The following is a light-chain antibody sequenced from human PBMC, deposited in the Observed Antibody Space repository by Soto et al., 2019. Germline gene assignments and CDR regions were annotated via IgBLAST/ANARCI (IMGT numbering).Light chain of an antibody. Sequence: QSALTQPASVSGSPGQSITISCTGNSSDVGAYNYVSWYQQHPGKAPKLMIYDVTDRPSGVSYRFSGSKSGNTASLTISGLQAEDEADYYCSSYTTSSTLVFGGGTKVTVL. V-gene: IGLV2-14*03. CDR2: DVT. CDR1: SSDVGAYNY. J-gene: IGLJ2*01. CDR3: SSYTTSSTLV.